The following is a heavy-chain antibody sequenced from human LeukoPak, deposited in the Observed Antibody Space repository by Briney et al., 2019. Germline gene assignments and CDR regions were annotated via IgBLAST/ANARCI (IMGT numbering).Heavy chain of an antibody. CDR1: GFTFSSYA. CDR2: ISGSGGST. CDR3: AKVEAYSSSWLGNYFDY. J-gene: IGHJ4*02. Sequence: PGGSLRLSCAASGFTFSSYAMSWVRQAPGKGLEWVSAISGSGGSTYYADSVKGRFTISRDNSKNTLYLQMNSLRAEDTAVYYWAKVEAYSSSWLGNYFDYWGQGTLVTGSS. V-gene: IGHV3-23*01. D-gene: IGHD6-13*01.